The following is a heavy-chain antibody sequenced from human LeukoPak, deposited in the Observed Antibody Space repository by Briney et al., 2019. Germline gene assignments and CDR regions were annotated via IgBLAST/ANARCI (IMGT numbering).Heavy chain of an antibody. D-gene: IGHD3-9*01. CDR3: ARARRFFDWLYFDY. J-gene: IGHJ4*02. CDR2: IYQSGST. Sequence: SETLSLTCTVSGGSISSGGHYWSWIRQPPGKGLEWIGNIYQSGSTFYSPSLKSRVITSLDRSRNQVSLKLSSVTAADTAVYYCARARRFFDWLYFDYWGQGTLVTVSS. CDR1: GGSISSGGHY. V-gene: IGHV4-30-2*01.